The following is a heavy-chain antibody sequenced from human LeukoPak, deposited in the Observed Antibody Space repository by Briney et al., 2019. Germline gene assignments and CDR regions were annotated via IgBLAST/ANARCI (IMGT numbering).Heavy chain of an antibody. CDR3: ARGYDILTGYYRFDY. CDR1: GGSISSYY. D-gene: IGHD3-9*01. CDR2: IRYTAST. J-gene: IGHJ4*02. V-gene: IGHV4-59*01. Sequence: SETLSLTCTVSGGSISSYYWSWIRQPPGKGLEWIGYIRYTASTKYNPSLKSRVTVSLDTSKNQFSLKLSSLTAADTAVYYCARGYDILTGYYRFDYWGQGTLVTVSS.